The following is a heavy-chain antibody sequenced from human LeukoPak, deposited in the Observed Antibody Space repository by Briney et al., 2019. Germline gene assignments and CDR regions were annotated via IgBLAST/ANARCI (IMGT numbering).Heavy chain of an antibody. J-gene: IGHJ5*02. CDR2: INHSGST. D-gene: IGHD2-2*02. V-gene: IGHV4-34*01. CDR3: ATSIVVVPAATPHNWFDP. CDR1: GGSFSGYY. Sequence: SETLSLTCAVYGGSFSGYYWSWIRQPPGKGLEWIGEINHSGSTNYNPSLKSRVTISVDTSKNQFSLKLSSVTAADTAVYYCATSIVVVPAATPHNWFDPWGQGTLSPSPQ.